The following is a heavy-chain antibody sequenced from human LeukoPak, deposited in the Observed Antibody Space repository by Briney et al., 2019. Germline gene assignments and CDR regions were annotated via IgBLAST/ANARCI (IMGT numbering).Heavy chain of an antibody. V-gene: IGHV3-21*01. Sequence: PGGSLRLSCAASGFTFSSYSMNWVRQAPGKCLEWVSSISSSSSYIYYADSVKGRFTISRDNAKNSLYLQMNSLRAEDTAVYYCARGDSSSWYYYYYYYMDVWGKGTTVTVSS. J-gene: IGHJ6*03. D-gene: IGHD6-13*01. CDR2: ISSSSSYI. CDR1: GFTFSSYS. CDR3: ARGDSSSWYYYYYYYMDV.